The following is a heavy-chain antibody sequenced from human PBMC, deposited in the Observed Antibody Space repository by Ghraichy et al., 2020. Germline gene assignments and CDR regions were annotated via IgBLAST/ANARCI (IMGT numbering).Heavy chain of an antibody. CDR1: GFTFSGYW. J-gene: IGHJ5*02. V-gene: IGHV3-74*01. CDR3: ARPRSSWYGGWFDP. D-gene: IGHD6-13*01. Sequence: GGSLRLSCAASGFTFSGYWMHWVRQAPGKGLVWVSRINSDGSSTSYVDSVKGRFTISRDNAKNTLYLQMNSLRAEDTAVYYCARPRSSWYGGWFDPWGQGTLVTVSS. CDR2: INSDGSST.